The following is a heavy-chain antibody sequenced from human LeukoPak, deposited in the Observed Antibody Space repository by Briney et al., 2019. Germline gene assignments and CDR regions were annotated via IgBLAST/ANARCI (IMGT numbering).Heavy chain of an antibody. CDR2: IYHSGST. V-gene: IGHV4-38-2*01. Sequence: SETLSLTCAVSGYSISSGYYWGWIRQPPGKGLEWIGSIYHSGSTYYSPSLKSRVTISVDTSKNQFSLKLSSVTAADTAVYYCARGVTAMVPYYFDYWGQGTLVTVSS. CDR1: GYSISSGYY. J-gene: IGHJ4*02. CDR3: ARGVTAMVPYYFDY. D-gene: IGHD5-18*01.